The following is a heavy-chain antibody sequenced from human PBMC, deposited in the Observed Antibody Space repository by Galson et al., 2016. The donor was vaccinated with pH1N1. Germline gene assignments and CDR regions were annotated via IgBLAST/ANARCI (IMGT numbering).Heavy chain of an antibody. CDR3: ARSPGYMVTALDN. Sequence: SVKVSCKASGGTFSSFGISWVRQAPGQGLGWMGGIIGMFAKTNYAQKFQGRVTITADELTSTAYMDLSSLTSEDTAVYYCARSPGYMVTALDNWGHGTLVTVSS. J-gene: IGHJ4*01. CDR1: GGTFSSFG. D-gene: IGHD2-21*02. CDR2: IIGMFAKT. V-gene: IGHV1-69*13.